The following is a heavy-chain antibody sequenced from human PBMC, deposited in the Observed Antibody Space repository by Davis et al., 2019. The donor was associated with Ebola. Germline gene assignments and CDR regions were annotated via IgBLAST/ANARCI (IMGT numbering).Heavy chain of an antibody. Sequence: PSETLSLTCTVSGGSISSGNWWSWVRQPPGKGLEWIGEIHHSGSSKYNPSLQSRVTISVDKSNNQFSLKLSSVTAADTAVYYCARGDYYGSGSYHWFDPWGQGTLVTVSS. J-gene: IGHJ5*02. V-gene: IGHV4-4*02. D-gene: IGHD3-10*01. CDR1: GGSISSGNW. CDR2: IHHSGSS. CDR3: ARGDYYGSGSYHWFDP.